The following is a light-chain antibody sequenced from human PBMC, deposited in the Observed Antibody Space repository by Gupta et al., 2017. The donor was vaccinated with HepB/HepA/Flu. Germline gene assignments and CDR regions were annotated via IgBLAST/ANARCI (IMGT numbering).Light chain of an antibody. V-gene: IGKV3-11*01. Sequence: ETVLTQSPATLSLSPGERASLSCRASQSISTYLAWYQQKPGQAPRLLIYDATNRARGIPARFSGSGSGTDFTLTISRLEPEDFAVYYCQQRRNWPPLTFGGGTKVEIK. J-gene: IGKJ4*01. CDR2: DAT. CDR3: QQRRNWPPLT. CDR1: QSISTY.